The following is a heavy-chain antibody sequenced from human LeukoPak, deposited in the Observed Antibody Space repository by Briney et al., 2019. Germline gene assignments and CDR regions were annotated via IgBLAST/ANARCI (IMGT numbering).Heavy chain of an antibody. CDR2: IKQDGSER. V-gene: IGHV3-7*01. D-gene: IGHD3-22*01. Sequence: GGSLRLSCEASGFSMSVYWMSWVRQAPGKGLEWVGNIKQDGSERNYVDSVKGRFTISRDNAKKSLYLQINSLRAEDTAVYYCARDWGAYYHFFDYWGQGTLVAVSS. J-gene: IGHJ4*02. CDR3: ARDWGAYYHFFDY. CDR1: GFSMSVYW.